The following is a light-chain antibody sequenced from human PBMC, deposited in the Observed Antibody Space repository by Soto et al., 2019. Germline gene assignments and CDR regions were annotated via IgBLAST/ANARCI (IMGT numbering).Light chain of an antibody. Sequence: EIVLTQSPGTLSLSPGERATFSCRASQSVSSCYIAWYQQKRGQAPRRLIYGASIRATGIPDRFSGSGSGPDFTLTISSREHEDFALYYCQQYHASPLTFGQGTKVEIK. CDR3: QQYHASPLT. V-gene: IGKV3-20*01. J-gene: IGKJ1*01. CDR2: GAS. CDR1: QSVSSCY.